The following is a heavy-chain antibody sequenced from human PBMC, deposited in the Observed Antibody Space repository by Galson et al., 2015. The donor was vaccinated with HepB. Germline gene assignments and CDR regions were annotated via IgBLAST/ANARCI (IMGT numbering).Heavy chain of an antibody. J-gene: IGHJ4*02. Sequence: SLRLSCAGSGFSIKDFWMHWVRQVPGKGLMWVASISSDGLSTAYADSVHGRVTISRDNARNTFYLQMNSLSADDTAVYYCARGSSDWYGIDYWGQGILVTVSS. V-gene: IGHV3-74*01. D-gene: IGHD6-19*01. CDR2: ISSDGLST. CDR3: ARGSSDWYGIDY. CDR1: GFSIKDFW.